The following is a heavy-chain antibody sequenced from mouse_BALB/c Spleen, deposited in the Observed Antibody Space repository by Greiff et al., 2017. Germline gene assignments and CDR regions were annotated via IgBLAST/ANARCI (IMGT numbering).Heavy chain of an antibody. D-gene: IGHD1-1*02. CDR1: GYSFTDYN. Sequence: VQLQQSGPELVKPGASVKVSCTASGYSFTDYNMYWVQQSHGKSLEWIGYIDPYNGGTSDNHKFTGKGTLNVDKSSSTAFMHLNSLTSEDAAVYYYAGGQGGYYGGFDYWGQGTLVTVSA. CDR2: IDPYNGGT. CDR3: AGGQGGYYGGFDY. V-gene: IGHV1S135*01. J-gene: IGHJ3*01.